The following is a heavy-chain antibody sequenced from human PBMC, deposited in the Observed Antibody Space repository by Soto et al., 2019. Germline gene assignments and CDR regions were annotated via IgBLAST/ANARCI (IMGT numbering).Heavy chain of an antibody. V-gene: IGHV5-51*01. CDR1: GYRFTSFW. CDR3: ARLGGYCSSTSCYGSYYYYYMDV. Sequence: GESLKISCKGSGYRFTSFWIGWVRQMPGKGLEWMGMVYPSDSDTRYSPSFQGQVTISADKSISTAYLQWSSLKASDTAIYYCARLGGYCSSTSCYGSYYYYYMDVWGKGTTVTVSS. CDR2: VYPSDSDT. J-gene: IGHJ6*03. D-gene: IGHD2-2*01.